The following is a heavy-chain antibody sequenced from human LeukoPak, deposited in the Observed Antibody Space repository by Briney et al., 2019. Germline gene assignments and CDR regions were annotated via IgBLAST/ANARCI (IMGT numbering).Heavy chain of an antibody. V-gene: IGHV3-9*01. J-gene: IGHJ4*02. D-gene: IGHD6-19*01. CDR3: ATSSGWYVSAFDY. CDR1: GFTFSSYA. CDR2: ISWNSGSI. Sequence: PGGSLRLSCAASGFTFSSYAMSWVRQAPGKGLEWVSGISWNSGSIGYADSVKGRFTISRDNAKNSLYLQMNSLRAEDTALYYCATSSGWYVSAFDYWGQGTLVTVSS.